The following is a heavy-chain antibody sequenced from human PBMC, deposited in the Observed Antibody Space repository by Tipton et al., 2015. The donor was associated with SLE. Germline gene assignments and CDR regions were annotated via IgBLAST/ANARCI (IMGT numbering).Heavy chain of an antibody. V-gene: IGHV3-30*02. CDR2: IRADGSNK. D-gene: IGHD1/OR15-1a*01. CDR3: AKFEKTTDFYLDS. J-gene: IGHJ4*02. Sequence: SLRLSCAASGFTYSGYAMHWVRQDPGKGLEWVAFIRADGSNKDYADFVKGRFSISIDKSKKTLFLQMNSLRVDDTATYYCAKFEKTTDFYLDSWGQGTLVSVSS. CDR1: GFTYSGYA.